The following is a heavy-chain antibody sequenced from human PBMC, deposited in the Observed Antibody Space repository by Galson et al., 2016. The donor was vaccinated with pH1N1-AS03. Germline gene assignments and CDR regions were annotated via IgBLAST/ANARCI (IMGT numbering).Heavy chain of an antibody. CDR1: GSTFTTYD. Sequence: QSGAEVKKPGESLKISCKASGSTFTTYDINWVRQAPGQGLEWMGWMNPDSGNTGYAPSFQGRVTITRDTSISTAYMELSSLRSEDTAVYYCARGVVDCSGPACSGTLRFDPWGQGTLVTVSS. J-gene: IGHJ5*02. CDR3: ARGVVDCSGPACSGTLRFDP. D-gene: IGHD2-15*01. V-gene: IGHV1-8*03. CDR2: MNPDSGNT.